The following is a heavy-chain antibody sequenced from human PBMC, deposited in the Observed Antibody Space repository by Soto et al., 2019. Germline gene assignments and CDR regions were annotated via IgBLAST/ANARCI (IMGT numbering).Heavy chain of an antibody. CDR2: IWYDGSNK. D-gene: IGHD3-16*01. CDR3: ARDPPQQYVDYYYGMDV. J-gene: IGHJ6*02. CDR1: GFTFSSYG. V-gene: IGHV3-33*01. Sequence: GGSLRLSCAASGFTFSSYGMHWVRQAPGKGLEWVAVIWYDGSNKYYADSVKGRFTISRDNSKNTLYLQMNSLRAEDTAVYYCARDPPQQYVDYYYGMDVWGQGTTVTVSS.